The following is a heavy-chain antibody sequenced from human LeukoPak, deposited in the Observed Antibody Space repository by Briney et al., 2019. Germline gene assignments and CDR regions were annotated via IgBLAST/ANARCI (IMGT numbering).Heavy chain of an antibody. Sequence: ASVKVSCKASGYTFTGYYMHWVRQAPGQGLEWMGWINPNSGGTNYAQKFQGRVTMTRDTSISTAYMELSRLRSDDTAVYYCATGYYDSSGYAFDIWGQGTMVTVSS. CDR2: INPNSGGT. D-gene: IGHD3-22*01. J-gene: IGHJ3*02. V-gene: IGHV1-2*02. CDR1: GYTFTGYY. CDR3: ATGYYDSSGYAFDI.